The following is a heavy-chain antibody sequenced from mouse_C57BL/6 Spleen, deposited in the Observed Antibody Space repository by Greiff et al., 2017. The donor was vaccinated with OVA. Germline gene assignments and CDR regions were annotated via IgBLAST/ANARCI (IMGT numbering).Heavy chain of an antibody. V-gene: IGHV1-61*01. CDR1: GYTFTSYW. J-gene: IGHJ1*03. Sequence: QVQLQQPGAELVRPGSSVKLSCKASGYTFTSYWMDWVKQRPGQGLEWIGNIYPSDSETHYNQKFKDKATLTVDKSSSTAYMQLSSLTSEDSAVYYCARENDIRGYCDVWGTGTTVTVSS. CDR3: ARENDIRGYCDV. CDR2: IYPSDSET. D-gene: IGHD1-1*01.